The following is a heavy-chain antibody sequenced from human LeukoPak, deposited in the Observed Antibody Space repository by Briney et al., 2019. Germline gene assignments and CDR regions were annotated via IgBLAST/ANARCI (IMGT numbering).Heavy chain of an antibody. CDR3: ARDPRSSSRFVY. J-gene: IGHJ4*02. CDR2: IYYSGST. V-gene: IGHV4-31*03. Sequence: SQTLSLTCTVSGGSISSGGYYWSWIRQHPGKGLEWIGYIYYSGSTYYNPSLKSRVTISVDTSKNQFSLKLSSVTAADTAVYYCARDPRSSSRFVYWGQGTLVTVSS. D-gene: IGHD6-13*01. CDR1: GGSISSGGYY.